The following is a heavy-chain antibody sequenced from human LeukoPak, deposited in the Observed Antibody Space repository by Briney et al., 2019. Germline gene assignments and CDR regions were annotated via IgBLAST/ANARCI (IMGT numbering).Heavy chain of an antibody. D-gene: IGHD3-10*01. J-gene: IGHJ3*02. V-gene: IGHV3-20*01. Sequence: GGSLRLSCAASGFTFDDYGMSWVRQAPGKGLEWVSGINWNGGSTGYADSVEGRFTISRDNAKNSLYLQMNSLRAEDTALYHCARKYYYGSGYAFDIWGQGTMVTVSS. CDR3: ARKYYYGSGYAFDI. CDR1: GFTFDDYG. CDR2: INWNGGST.